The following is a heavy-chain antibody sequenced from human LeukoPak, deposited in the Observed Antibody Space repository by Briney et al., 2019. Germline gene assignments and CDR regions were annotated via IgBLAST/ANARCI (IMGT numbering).Heavy chain of an antibody. V-gene: IGHV1-46*01. CDR1: RYTFTSYY. CDR3: ARGGYCSSTSCYLSEP. J-gene: IGHJ5*02. Sequence: ASVKVSCKASRYTFTSYYMHWVRQAPGQGLEWMGIINPTGGSTSYAQKFQGRVTMTRDTSTSTVYMELSSLRSEVTAVYYCARGGYCSSTSCYLSEPWGRGTLVTVSS. CDR2: INPTGGST. D-gene: IGHD2-2*01.